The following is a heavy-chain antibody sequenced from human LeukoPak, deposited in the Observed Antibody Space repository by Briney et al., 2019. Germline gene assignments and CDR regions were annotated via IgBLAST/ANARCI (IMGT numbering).Heavy chain of an antibody. Sequence: GALRLSCAASGFNFGDSRMTWVRQAPGKGLQWVANVNQDGTEKHFLDSVEGRFTISRDNAKKSLYLQMSSLGPEDTALYFCVKGDWYFESWGQGTLVTVSS. V-gene: IGHV3-7*04. CDR1: GFNFGDSR. CDR2: VNQDGTEK. CDR3: VKGDWYFES. D-gene: IGHD2-21*01. J-gene: IGHJ4*02.